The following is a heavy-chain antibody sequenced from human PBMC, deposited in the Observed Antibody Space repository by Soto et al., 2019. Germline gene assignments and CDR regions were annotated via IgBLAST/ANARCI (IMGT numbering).Heavy chain of an antibody. V-gene: IGHV1-24*01. CDR2: FDPEDGET. CDR1: GYTITDLS. D-gene: IGHD2-8*01. J-gene: IGHJ6*03. Sequence: ASVKVSCKVSGYTITDLSMHCVRQAPGKGLEWMGGFDPEDGETIYAQKFQGRVTMTEDTSTDTAYMELSSLRSEDTAVYYCARGLYKKVYCTNGVCPINDYYYMDVWGKGTTVTVSS. CDR3: ARGLYKKVYCTNGVCPINDYYYMDV.